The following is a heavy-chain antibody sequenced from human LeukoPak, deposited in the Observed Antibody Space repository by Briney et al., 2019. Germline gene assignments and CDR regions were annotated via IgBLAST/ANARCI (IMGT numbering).Heavy chain of an antibody. V-gene: IGHV4-30-4*01. CDR2: IYYSGTT. J-gene: IGHJ5*02. CDR3: ARGGEAQCSGNTCFAAWFDP. CDR1: GGSISGDYY. D-gene: IGHD2-15*01. Sequence: SETLSLTCTVSGGSISGDYYWSWIRQSPGKGLEWIGYIYYSGTTCYNPSLKSRLTISVDTSKTQFSLKLNFMTAADTAVYYCARGGEAQCSGNTCFAAWFDPWGQGTLVTVSS.